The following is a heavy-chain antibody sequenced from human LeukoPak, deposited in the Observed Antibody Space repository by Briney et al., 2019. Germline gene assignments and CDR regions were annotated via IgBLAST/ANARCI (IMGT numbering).Heavy chain of an antibody. J-gene: IGHJ5*01. CDR3: AKESAVTAGIVNWFDS. D-gene: IGHD4-17*01. CDR2: ISGSGDNT. V-gene: IGHV3-23*01. Sequence: GGSLRLSCAATGFTFSRYAMSWVRQAPGKGLEWISTISGSGDNTYYAESVKGRFTISRDNSKNTLYLRMKSLRAEETAIYYCAKESAVTAGIVNWFDSWGQGTLVTVSS. CDR1: GFTFSRYA.